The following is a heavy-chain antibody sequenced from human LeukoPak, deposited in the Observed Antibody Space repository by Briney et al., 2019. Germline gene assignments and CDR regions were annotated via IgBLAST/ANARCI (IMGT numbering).Heavy chain of an antibody. CDR3: ARDRGHSSGWYREDWFDP. J-gene: IGHJ5*02. CDR2: INAGNGDT. CDR1: GYTFTSYA. Sequence: ASVKLSCKASGYTFTSYAMHWVRQAPGQRLEWMGWINAGNGDTKYSQKFQGRVTITRDTSASTAYMELSSLRSEDTAVYYCARDRGHSSGWYREDWFDPWGQGTLVTVFS. V-gene: IGHV1-3*01. D-gene: IGHD6-19*01.